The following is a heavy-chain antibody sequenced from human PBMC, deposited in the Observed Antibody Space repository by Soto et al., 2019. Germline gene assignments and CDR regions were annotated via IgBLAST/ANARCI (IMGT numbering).Heavy chain of an antibody. Sequence: GGSLRLSCAASGFTFSGSAIHWVRQASGKGLEWVGRIRSKANSYATAYAASVKGRFTISRDDSKNTAYLQMNSLKTEDTAVYYCTLANWSGGSCYPAFDIWGQGTMVTVSS. J-gene: IGHJ3*02. CDR1: GFTFSGSA. V-gene: IGHV3-73*01. CDR2: IRSKANSYAT. D-gene: IGHD2-15*01. CDR3: TLANWSGGSCYPAFDI.